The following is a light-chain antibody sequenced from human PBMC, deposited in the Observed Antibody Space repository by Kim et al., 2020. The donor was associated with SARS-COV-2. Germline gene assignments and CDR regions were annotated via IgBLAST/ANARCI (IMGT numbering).Light chain of an antibody. CDR1: NGDVGGYRY. V-gene: IGLV2-8*01. Sequence: GQSATMSCTGTNGDVGGYRYVAWYQQHPGKAPKLLIYEVDKRPSGVPDRFSGSKLGNTAFLTVSSLQDEDDADYYCSSYAATKRILFGGGTQLTVL. J-gene: IGLJ2*01. CDR3: SSYAATKRIL. CDR2: EVD.